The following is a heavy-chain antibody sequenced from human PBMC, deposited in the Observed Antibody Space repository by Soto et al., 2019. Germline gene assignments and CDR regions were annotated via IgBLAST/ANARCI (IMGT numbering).Heavy chain of an antibody. CDR3: ARGQWLRLYYYYGMDV. CDR1: GGSVRSGSYY. J-gene: IGHJ6*02. CDR2: IYYSGST. D-gene: IGHD5-12*01. V-gene: IGHV4-61*01. Sequence: SETLSLTCTVSGGSVRSGSYYWSWIRQPPGKGLEWIGYIYYSGSTNYNPSLKSRVTISVDTSKNQFSLKLSSVTAADTAVYYCARGQWLRLYYYYGMDVWGQGTTVTVSS.